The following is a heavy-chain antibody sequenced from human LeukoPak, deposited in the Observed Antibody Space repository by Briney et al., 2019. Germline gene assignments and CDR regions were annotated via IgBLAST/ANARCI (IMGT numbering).Heavy chain of an antibody. V-gene: IGHV4-4*02. D-gene: IGHD6-6*01. CDR1: GGSISSSNW. J-gene: IGHJ4*02. Sequence: SETLTLTCTVSGGSISSSNWWSWVRQPPGKGLEWIGEIYHSGSTNYNPSLKSRVTISVDKSKNQFSLKLSSVTAADTAVYYCARGLKSSSGFDYWGQGTLVTVSS. CDR2: IYHSGST. CDR3: ARGLKSSSGFDY.